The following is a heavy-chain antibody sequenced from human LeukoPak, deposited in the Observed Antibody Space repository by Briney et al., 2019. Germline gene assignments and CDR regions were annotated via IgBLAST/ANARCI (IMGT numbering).Heavy chain of an antibody. V-gene: IGHV3-23*01. D-gene: IGHD3-22*01. CDR3: AKDFRALYYDSSGYTFDY. CDR2: ISGSGGST. Sequence: GGSLRLSCAASGFTFSSYWMSWVRQAPGKGLEWVSAISGSGGSTYYADSVKGRFTISRDNSKNTLYLQMNSLRAEDTAVYYCAKDFRALYYDSSGYTFDYWGQGTLVTVSS. J-gene: IGHJ4*02. CDR1: GFTFSSYW.